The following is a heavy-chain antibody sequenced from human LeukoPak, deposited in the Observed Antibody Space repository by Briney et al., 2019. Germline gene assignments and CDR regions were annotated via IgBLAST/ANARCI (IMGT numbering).Heavy chain of an antibody. Sequence: PGGSLRLSRAASGFTFSNYAMTWVRQGPGKGLEWISVISGSGDDTYYADSVKGRFTISRDNSKNTLYLQMNTLGADDTAVYYCTKNSGDCTRGTLLPIKFYFDLLGPGTLVTSPQ. CDR3: TKNSGDCTRGTLLPIKFYFDL. CDR2: ISGSGDDT. J-gene: IGHJ4*02. D-gene: IGHD2-21*02. V-gene: IGHV3-23*01. CDR1: GFTFSNYA.